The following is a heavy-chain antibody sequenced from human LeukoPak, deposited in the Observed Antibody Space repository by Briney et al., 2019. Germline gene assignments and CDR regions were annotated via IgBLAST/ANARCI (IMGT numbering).Heavy chain of an antibody. J-gene: IGHJ4*02. Sequence: GGSPRLSCAASGFKFSNTWMSWVRQAPGKGLEWVGRIKSNDGGTTEYAAPVKGRFTISRDDSQNTLYLQINNLKTEDTAVYYCTTDTGSPKPYYFDYWGQGALVTVSS. CDR3: TTDTGSPKPYYFDY. CDR2: IKSNDGGTT. CDR1: GFKFSNTW. D-gene: IGHD1-26*01. V-gene: IGHV3-15*05.